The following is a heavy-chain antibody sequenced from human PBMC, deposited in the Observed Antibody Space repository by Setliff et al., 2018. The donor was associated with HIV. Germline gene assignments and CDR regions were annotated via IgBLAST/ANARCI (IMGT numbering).Heavy chain of an antibody. CDR3: ARGAWYSSGWYSSRYMDV. Sequence: ASVKVSCKASRYTFKSNDINWVRQATGQGLEWMGWMNPNSGNTGYAQKFQGRVTMTRDTSISTAYMELSSLRSDDTAVYYCARGAWYSSGWYSSRYMDVWGKGTTVTVSS. D-gene: IGHD6-19*01. CDR1: RYTFKSND. V-gene: IGHV1-8*02. J-gene: IGHJ6*03. CDR2: MNPNSGNT.